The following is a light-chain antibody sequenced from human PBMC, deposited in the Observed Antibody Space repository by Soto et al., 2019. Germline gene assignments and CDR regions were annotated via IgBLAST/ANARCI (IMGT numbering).Light chain of an antibody. Sequence: QSALTQPASVSGSPGQSITISCTGTSSDVGAYNYVSWYQQHPGEAPKLIIYGVTNRPSGVSYRFSGSKSDYTASLTISGLQAEDEADYYCSSYSTSFVYVFGTGTKVTVL. CDR3: SSYSTSFVYV. CDR2: GVT. CDR1: SSDVGAYNY. V-gene: IGLV2-14*01. J-gene: IGLJ1*01.